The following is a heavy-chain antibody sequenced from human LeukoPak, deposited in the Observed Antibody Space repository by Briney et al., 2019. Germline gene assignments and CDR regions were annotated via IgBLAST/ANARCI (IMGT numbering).Heavy chain of an antibody. V-gene: IGHV1-18*01. D-gene: IGHD5-18*01. J-gene: IGHJ5*02. CDR1: GYTFTSYG. Sequence: GASVKVSCKASGYTFTSYGIIWVRQAPGQGLEWMGWISAYNGNTNYAQKLQGRVTMTTDTSTSTAYMELRSLRSDDTAVYYCARLWIQLWPRSHWFDPWGQGTLVTVSS. CDR3: ARLWIQLWPRSHWFDP. CDR2: ISAYNGNT.